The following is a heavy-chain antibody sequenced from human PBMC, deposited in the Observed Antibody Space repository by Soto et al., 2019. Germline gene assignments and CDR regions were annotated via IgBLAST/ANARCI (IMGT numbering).Heavy chain of an antibody. V-gene: IGHV3-48*03. CDR3: VKQYSSGWG. CDR1: GFTFSSYE. J-gene: IGHJ4*02. Sequence: EVQLVESGGGLVQPGGSLRLSCAASGFTFSSYEMNWVRQAPGKGLEWVSYISSSGSTIYYADSVKGRFTISRDNSKNTLFLQMNSLRAEDTAVYHCVKQYSSGWGWGQGTLVTVSS. D-gene: IGHD6-19*01. CDR2: ISSSGSTI.